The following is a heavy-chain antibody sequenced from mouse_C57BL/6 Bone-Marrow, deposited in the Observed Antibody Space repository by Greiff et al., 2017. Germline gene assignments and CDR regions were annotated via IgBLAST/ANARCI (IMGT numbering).Heavy chain of an antibody. CDR1: GFTFSSYG. V-gene: IGHV5-6*01. J-gene: IGHJ3*01. Sequence: EVKLVESGGDLVKPGGSLKLSCAASGFTFSSYGMSWVRQTPDKRLEWVATISSGGSYTYYPDSVKGRFTISSDNAKNTLYLQRSRLKSEDTAMYYCARHAGFAYWGQGTRVTVSA. CDR2: ISSGGSYT. CDR3: ARHAGFAY.